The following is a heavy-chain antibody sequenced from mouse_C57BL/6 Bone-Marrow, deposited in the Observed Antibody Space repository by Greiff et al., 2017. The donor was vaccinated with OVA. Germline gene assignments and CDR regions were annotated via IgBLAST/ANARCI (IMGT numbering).Heavy chain of an antibody. CDR1: GYAFSSSW. CDR2: IYPGDGDT. J-gene: IGHJ2*01. Sequence: QVQLQQSGPELVKPGASVKISCKASGYAFSSSWMNWVKQRPGKGLEWIRRIYPGDGDTNYNGKFKGKATLTADKSSSAAYMQLSSLTSEDAAVYFCARWRLRRRGGLDYWGQGTTLTVSS. V-gene: IGHV1-82*01. D-gene: IGHD2-2*01. CDR3: ARWRLRRRGGLDY.